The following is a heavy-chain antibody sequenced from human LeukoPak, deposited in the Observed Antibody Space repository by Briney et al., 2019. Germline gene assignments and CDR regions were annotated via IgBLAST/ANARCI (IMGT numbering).Heavy chain of an antibody. CDR1: GDSISSGSYY. Sequence: PSETLSLTCTVSGDSISSGSYYWNWIRQPAGKGLEWIGRIYTSGSTNYNPSLKSRVTISVDTSKNQFSLKLKSLTAADTAVYFCARARDGYNPDWIDYWGQGTLVTVSS. CDR2: IYTSGST. J-gene: IGHJ4*02. V-gene: IGHV4-61*02. D-gene: IGHD5-24*01. CDR3: ARARDGYNPDWIDY.